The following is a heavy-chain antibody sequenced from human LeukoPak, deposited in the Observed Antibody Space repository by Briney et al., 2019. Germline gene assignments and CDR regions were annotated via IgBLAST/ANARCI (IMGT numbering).Heavy chain of an antibody. V-gene: IGHV3-7*01. J-gene: IGHJ4*02. CDR1: GFTFSSYW. CDR2: IKQDGSEK. Sequence: GGSLRLSCAASGFTFSSYWMSWVRQAPGKGLEWVANIKQDGSEKYYVDSVKGRFTISRDNAKNSLYLQMNSLRAEDTAVYYCAREATIFGVDPKSYFDYWGQGTLVTVPS. CDR3: AREATIFGVDPKSYFDY. D-gene: IGHD3-3*01.